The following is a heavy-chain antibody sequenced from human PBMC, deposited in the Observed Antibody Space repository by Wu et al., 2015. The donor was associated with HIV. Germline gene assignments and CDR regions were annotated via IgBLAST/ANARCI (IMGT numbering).Heavy chain of an antibody. V-gene: IGHV1-69*12. Sequence: QVQLVQSGAEVKKPGSSVRVSCKTSGGRFSSYAMTWVRQAPGQGLEWMGGIIPIFGSPKYAQAFQGRVTITADESTSTAYMELTSLTSEDTAVYYCARNTDSVATSLYSLGVWGQGTTVTVSS. CDR1: GGRFSSYA. J-gene: IGHJ6*02. CDR2: IIPIFGSP. CDR3: ARNTDSVATSLYSLGV. D-gene: IGHD5-12*01.